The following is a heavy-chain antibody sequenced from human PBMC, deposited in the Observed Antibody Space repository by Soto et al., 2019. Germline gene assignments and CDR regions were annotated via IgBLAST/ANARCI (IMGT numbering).Heavy chain of an antibody. CDR2: INAGNGNT. V-gene: IGHV1-3*01. Sequence: ASVKVSCKASGYTFTSYAMHWVRQAPGQRLEWMGWINAGNGNTKYSQKFQGRVTITRDTSASTAYMELSSLRSEDTAVYYCAGPRDSHGYGEPYYYYGMDVWGQGTTVTVSS. CDR1: GYTFTSYA. J-gene: IGHJ6*02. D-gene: IGHD5-18*01. CDR3: AGPRDSHGYGEPYYYYGMDV.